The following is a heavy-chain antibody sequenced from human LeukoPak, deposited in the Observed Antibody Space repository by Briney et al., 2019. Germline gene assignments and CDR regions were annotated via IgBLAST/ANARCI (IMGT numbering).Heavy chain of an antibody. J-gene: IGHJ4*02. V-gene: IGHV4-39*01. CDR3: ASLDCSGGSCYSFELDY. CDR1: GGSISSNYYY. Sequence: SETLSLTCSVSGGSISSNYYYWGWIRQPPGKGLEWIGSIYYRGSTYYNPSLKSRLTISVDMSKNQFSLKLSSVTAADTAVYYCASLDCSGGSCYSFELDYWGQGTLVTVSS. CDR2: IYYRGST. D-gene: IGHD2-15*01.